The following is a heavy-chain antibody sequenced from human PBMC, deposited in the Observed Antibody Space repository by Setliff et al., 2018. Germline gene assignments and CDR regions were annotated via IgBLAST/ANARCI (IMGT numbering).Heavy chain of an antibody. Sequence: GGSLRLSCAASGFTFSSYSMNWVRQAPGKGLEWVSYISSSSSTIYYADSVKGRFTISRDNAKNSLYLQMSSLRAEDTAVYYCARAYSSGWPVYYYYYYGMDVWGQGTTVTVSS. D-gene: IGHD6-19*01. CDR2: ISSSSSTI. J-gene: IGHJ6*02. V-gene: IGHV3-48*04. CDR1: GFTFSSYS. CDR3: ARAYSSGWPVYYYYYYGMDV.